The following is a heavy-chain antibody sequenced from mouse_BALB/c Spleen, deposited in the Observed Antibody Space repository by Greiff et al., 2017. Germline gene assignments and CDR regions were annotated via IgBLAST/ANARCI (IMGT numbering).Heavy chain of an antibody. CDR3: ARNWDWDFDY. CDR1: GYTFTSYW. J-gene: IGHJ2*01. CDR2: INPSTGYT. D-gene: IGHD4-1*01. V-gene: IGHV1-7*01. Sequence: VQLQQSGAELAKPGASVKMSCKASGYTFTSYWMHWVKQRPGQGLEWIGYINPSTGYTEYNQKFKDKATLTADKSSSTAYMQLSSLTSEDSAVYYCARNWDWDFDYWGQGTTLTVSA.